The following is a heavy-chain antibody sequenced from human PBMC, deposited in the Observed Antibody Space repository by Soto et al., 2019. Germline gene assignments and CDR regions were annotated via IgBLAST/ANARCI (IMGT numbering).Heavy chain of an antibody. CDR1: VFTSSG. CDR3: AREGILGLFDAYDI. J-gene: IGHJ3*02. V-gene: IGHV1-18*04. D-gene: IGHD3-3*01. CDR2: ISTHNGNT. Sequence: GASVKVSCKASVFTSSGISWVRQAPGQRLEWMGWISTHNGNTIYAQKFQGRVIMTMDTSTTTVYMELRSLRPDDTAVYLCAREGILGLFDAYDIWGQGTMATVSS.